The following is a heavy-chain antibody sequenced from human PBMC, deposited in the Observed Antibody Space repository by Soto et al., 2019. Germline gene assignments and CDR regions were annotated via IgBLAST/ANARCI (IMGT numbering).Heavy chain of an antibody. CDR1: GESISSSSYY. Sequence: PSETLSLPCIVSGESISSSSYYWGWIRQPPGKGLEWIGSIYYSGRTYYNPSFKSRVTISIDTSKNQFSLKLSSVTATDTAVYYCARQRTTVVTQAYFDHWGRGALVTVSS. V-gene: IGHV4-39*01. CDR2: IYYSGRT. CDR3: ARQRTTVVTQAYFDH. D-gene: IGHD2-21*02. J-gene: IGHJ4*02.